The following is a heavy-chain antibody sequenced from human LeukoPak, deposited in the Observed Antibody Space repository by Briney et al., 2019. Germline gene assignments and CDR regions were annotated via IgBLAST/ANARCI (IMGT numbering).Heavy chain of an antibody. CDR1: GYTFTSYD. CDR3: ARATFVAVAGTVGY. D-gene: IGHD6-19*01. J-gene: IGHJ4*02. CDR2: MNPNSGNT. Sequence: ASVKVSCKASGYTFTSYDINWVRQATGQGLEWMGWMNPNSGNTGYAQKFQGRVTMTRNTSISTAYMELSGLRSEDTAVYYCARATFVAVAGTVGYWGQGTLVTVSS. V-gene: IGHV1-8*01.